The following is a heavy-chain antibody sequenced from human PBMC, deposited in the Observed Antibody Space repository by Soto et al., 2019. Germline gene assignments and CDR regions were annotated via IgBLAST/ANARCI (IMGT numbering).Heavy chain of an antibody. CDR1: GDTFTGYY. CDR3: ARAQQLPFDWFDP. Sequence: ASVKVSCKASGDTFTGYYMHWVRRAPGQGLEWMGWINPNSGGTNYAQKFQGWVTMTRDTSISTAYMELSRLRSDDTAVYYCARAQQLPFDWFDPWGQGTLVTVSS. V-gene: IGHV1-2*04. D-gene: IGHD6-13*01. CDR2: INPNSGGT. J-gene: IGHJ5*02.